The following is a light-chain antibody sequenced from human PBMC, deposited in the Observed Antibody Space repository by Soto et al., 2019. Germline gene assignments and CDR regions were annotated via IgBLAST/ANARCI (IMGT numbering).Light chain of an antibody. V-gene: IGKV3-20*01. CDR3: QQYTGPPTT. J-gene: IGKJ5*01. CDR1: QSVSSSY. Sequence: EIVLTQSPGTLSLSPGERATLSCRASQSVSSSYLAWYQQKPGQAPRFLIYGASTRAAGIPDRFSGSGSGTDFTLTITRLEPEDSAVYFCQQYTGPPTTFGQGTRLEI. CDR2: GAS.